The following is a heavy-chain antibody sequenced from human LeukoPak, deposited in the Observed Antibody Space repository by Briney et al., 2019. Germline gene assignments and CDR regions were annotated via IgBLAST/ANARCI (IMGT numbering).Heavy chain of an antibody. J-gene: IGHJ4*02. Sequence: GGSLRLSCAASGFTFSSYGMHWVRQAPGKGLEWVAVIWYDGSNKYYADSVKGRFTISRDNSKNTLYLQMNSLRAEDTAVYYCARDLLLWFGDSTFDYWGQGTLVTVSS. V-gene: IGHV3-33*01. CDR1: GFTFSSYG. CDR3: ARDLLLWFGDSTFDY. D-gene: IGHD3-10*01. CDR2: IWYDGSNK.